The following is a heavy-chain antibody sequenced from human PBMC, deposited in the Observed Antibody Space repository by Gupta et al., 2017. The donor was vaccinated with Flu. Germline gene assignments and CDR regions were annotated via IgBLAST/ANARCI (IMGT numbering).Heavy chain of an antibody. D-gene: IGHD3-3*01. CDR2: MGTAGDT. Sequence: VRQATGKGLGWVSAMGTAGDTYYPGSVKGRFTISRENAKNSLYLQMNSLRAGDTAVYYCARSITEYYYYMDVWGKGTTVTVSS. CDR3: ARSITEYYYYMDV. V-gene: IGHV3-13*01. J-gene: IGHJ6*03.